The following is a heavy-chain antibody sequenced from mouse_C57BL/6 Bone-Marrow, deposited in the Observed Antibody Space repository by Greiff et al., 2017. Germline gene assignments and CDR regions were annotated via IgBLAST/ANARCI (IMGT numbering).Heavy chain of an antibody. J-gene: IGHJ1*03. V-gene: IGHV1-81*01. CDR1: GYTFTSYG. D-gene: IGHD3-3*01. CDR3: ARGCYWYFDV. CDR2: IYPRSGNT. Sequence: QVQLKQSGAELARPGASVKLSCKASGYTFTSYGISWVKQRTGRGLGWIGGIYPRSGNTYYNEKFKGKATLTADKSSSTAYMELRSLTSEDSAVYFCARGCYWYFDVWGTGTTVTVSS.